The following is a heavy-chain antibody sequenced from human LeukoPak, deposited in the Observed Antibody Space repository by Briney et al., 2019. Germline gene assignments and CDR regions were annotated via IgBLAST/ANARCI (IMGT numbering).Heavy chain of an antibody. CDR3: ARTSNWGLTPLDY. J-gene: IGHJ4*02. D-gene: IGHD7-27*01. Sequence: GASPKISCKGSGYSFTSYWIGWVRQLPGKGLEWMGIIYPGDSDTRYSPSFQGQVTISADKSISTAYLQWSSLKASDTAMYYCARTSNWGLTPLDYWGQGTLVTVSS. CDR1: GYSFTSYW. CDR2: IYPGDSDT. V-gene: IGHV5-51*01.